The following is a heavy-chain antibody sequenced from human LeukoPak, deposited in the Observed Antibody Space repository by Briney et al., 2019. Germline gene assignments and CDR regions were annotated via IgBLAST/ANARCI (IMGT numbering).Heavy chain of an antibody. D-gene: IGHD3-3*01. Sequence: SETLSLTCTVSAGSISSYYWSWIRQPPGKGLEWIGYIYDSGNTNYNPSLTSRVTITVDTSTNQSSLKPHSVTAGDTAVYYCARVFQGGEWLLGGLDYWGQGTLVTVSS. V-gene: IGHV4-59*01. J-gene: IGHJ4*02. CDR1: AGSISSYY. CDR2: IYDSGNT. CDR3: ARVFQGGEWLLGGLDY.